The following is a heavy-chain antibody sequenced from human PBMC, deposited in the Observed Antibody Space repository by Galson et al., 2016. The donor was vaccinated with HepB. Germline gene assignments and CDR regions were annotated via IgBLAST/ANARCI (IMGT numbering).Heavy chain of an antibody. D-gene: IGHD3-22*01. CDR2: ISGSGSNT. V-gene: IGHV3-23*01. CDR3: AKDRIGDYKPFDY. Sequence: SLRLSCAASGFTFSNYAMSWVRQAPGKGLEWVSSISGSGSNTYYADSVKGRFTISRDNSKNTLYLHLNSLRAEDTAVYYCAKDRIGDYKPFDYWGQGTLVTVSS. J-gene: IGHJ4*02. CDR1: GFTFSNYA.